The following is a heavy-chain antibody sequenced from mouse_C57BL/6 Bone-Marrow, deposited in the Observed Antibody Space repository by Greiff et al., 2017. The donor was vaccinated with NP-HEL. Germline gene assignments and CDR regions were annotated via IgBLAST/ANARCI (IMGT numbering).Heavy chain of an antibody. J-gene: IGHJ3*01. Sequence: VQLQQSGPELVKPGASVKISCKASGYSFTDYNMNWVKQSNGKSLEWIGVINPNYGTTSYTQKFKGKATLTVDQSSSTAYMQLHSLTSEHSAVYYCTTALVYTGRTTGFAYWGQGTLVTVSA. D-gene: IGHD5-1*01. CDR3: TTALVYTGRTTGFAY. CDR1: GYSFTDYN. CDR2: INPNYGTT. V-gene: IGHV1-39*01.